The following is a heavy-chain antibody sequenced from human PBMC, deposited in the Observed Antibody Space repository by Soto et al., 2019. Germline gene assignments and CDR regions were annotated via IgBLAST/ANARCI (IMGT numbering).Heavy chain of an antibody. J-gene: IGHJ3*02. CDR1: GVSINSSNW. V-gene: IGHV4-4*02. CDR2: IFHSGST. Sequence: SETLSLTCAVSGVSINSSNWWTWVRQPPGKGLEWVGEIFHSGSTYHNPSLKSRVTISVDTSKNQFSLKLSSVTAADTAVYYCARPPTASLDAFDIWGQGTMVTVSS. CDR3: ARPPTASLDAFDI.